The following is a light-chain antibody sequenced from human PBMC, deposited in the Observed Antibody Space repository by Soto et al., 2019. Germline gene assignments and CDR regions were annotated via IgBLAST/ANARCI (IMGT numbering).Light chain of an antibody. CDR2: DTS. Sequence: IRLKKYPATLSLSPGEGVTLSCRASQTINNYLAWYQQNPGQAPRLLIYDTSKRATGIPARFSGSGSGTDFTLAFSILEPEDFAVYYCQQRSDWPLTFGGGTKVDIK. J-gene: IGKJ4*01. CDR3: QQRSDWPLT. V-gene: IGKV3-11*01. CDR1: QTINNY.